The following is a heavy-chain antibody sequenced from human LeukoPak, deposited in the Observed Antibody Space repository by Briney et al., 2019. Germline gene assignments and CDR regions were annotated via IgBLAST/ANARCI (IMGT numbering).Heavy chain of an antibody. Sequence: SETLSLTCTVSGSIRGYYWCWIRQPPGKGLEWIGYIYTSGSTNYNPSLESRVTISVDTSKNQFSLDLSSVTAADTPVYYCARQKCTSTSCLTKNAFHIGGQRTMVTVSS. CDR1: GSIRGYY. D-gene: IGHD2-2*01. V-gene: IGHV4-4*09. J-gene: IGHJ3*02. CDR2: IYTSGST. CDR3: ARQKCTSTSCLTKNAFHI.